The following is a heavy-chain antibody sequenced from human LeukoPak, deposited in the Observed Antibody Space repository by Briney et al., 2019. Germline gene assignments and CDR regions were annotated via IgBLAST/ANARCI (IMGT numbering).Heavy chain of an antibody. CDR1: GFTFSSYS. CDR3: AREGDGYNYFFDY. V-gene: IGHV3-21*01. Sequence: GGSLRLSCAASGFTFSSYSMNWVRQAPGKGLGWVSSISSSSSYIYYADSVKGRFTISRDNAKNSLYLQMNSLRAEDTAVYYCAREGDGYNYFFDYWGQGTLVTVSS. J-gene: IGHJ4*02. CDR2: ISSSSSYI. D-gene: IGHD5-24*01.